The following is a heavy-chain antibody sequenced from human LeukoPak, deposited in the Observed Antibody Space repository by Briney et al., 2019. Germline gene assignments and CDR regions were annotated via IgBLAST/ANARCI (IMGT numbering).Heavy chain of an antibody. Sequence: PGGSLRLSCAASGFTFSSYEMNWVRQAPGKGLEWVSYISSSGSTIYYADSVKGRFTISRDNAKNSLYLQMNSLRAEDTAVYYCAREDYDYVWGSYRYGYYWGQGTLVTVSS. CDR3: AREDYDYVWGSYRYGYY. V-gene: IGHV3-48*03. D-gene: IGHD3-16*02. CDR2: ISSSGSTI. CDR1: GFTFSSYE. J-gene: IGHJ4*02.